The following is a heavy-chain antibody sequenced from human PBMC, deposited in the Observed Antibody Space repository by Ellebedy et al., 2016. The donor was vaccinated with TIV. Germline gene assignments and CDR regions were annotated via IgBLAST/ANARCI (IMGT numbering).Heavy chain of an antibody. D-gene: IGHD3-10*01. CDR3: ARQRRVWVGGQFDY. V-gene: IGHV4-39*01. Sequence: MPSETLSLTCTVSGDSISSSSYYWGWIRQPPGKGLEWIASIYYSGSTYYNPSLKSRVTTSVHTSKNQFSLKLSSVTAAETAVYYCARQRRVWVGGQFDYWGQGTRVTVSS. J-gene: IGHJ4*02. CDR1: GDSISSSSYY. CDR2: IYYSGST.